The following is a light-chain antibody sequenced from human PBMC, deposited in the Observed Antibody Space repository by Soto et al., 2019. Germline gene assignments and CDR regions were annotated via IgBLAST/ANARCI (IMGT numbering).Light chain of an antibody. CDR2: EVS. J-gene: IGLJ2*01. CDR3: SSYTSTTLVV. CDR1: RSDVGGYKY. V-gene: IGLV2-14*01. Sequence: QSALTQPASVSGSPGQSITISCTGTRSDVGGYKYVSWYQQHPGKAPKLMIYEVSNRPSGVSNRFSGSKSGNTASLTISGLQPEDEADYYCSSYTSTTLVVFGGGTKLTVL.